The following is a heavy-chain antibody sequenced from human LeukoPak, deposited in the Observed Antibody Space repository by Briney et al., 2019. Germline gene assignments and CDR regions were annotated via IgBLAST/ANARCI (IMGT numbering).Heavy chain of an antibody. D-gene: IGHD3-22*01. J-gene: IGHJ3*02. Sequence: SQTLSLTCTVSGGSISSGGYYWSWIRQHPGKGLEWSGYIYYSGSTYYNPSLKSRITISVDTSKNQFSLKLSSVTAADTAVYYCAREKTAYYYDSSGYSEGAFDIWGQGTMVTVSS. CDR1: GGSISSGGYY. CDR3: AREKTAYYYDSSGYSEGAFDI. V-gene: IGHV4-31*03. CDR2: IYYSGST.